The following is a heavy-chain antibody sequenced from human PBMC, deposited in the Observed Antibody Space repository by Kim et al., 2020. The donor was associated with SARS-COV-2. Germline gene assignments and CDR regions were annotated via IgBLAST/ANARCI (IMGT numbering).Heavy chain of an antibody. V-gene: IGHV5-51*01. J-gene: IGHJ3*02. CDR2: IYPDNYDV. D-gene: IGHD3-3*02. CDR1: GYSFTSYW. Sequence: GESLKISCQASGYSFTSYWIAWVRQMPGKGLEWMASIYPDNYDVRYSPSIRGRIIVSVDKSIDTAYVQWRSLEVSDTAIYFCARPKGPQISEKAFATWGQGTEVIVSS. CDR3: ARPKGPQISEKAFAT.